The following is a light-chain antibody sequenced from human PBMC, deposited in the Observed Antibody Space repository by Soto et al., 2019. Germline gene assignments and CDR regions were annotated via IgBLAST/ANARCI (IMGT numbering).Light chain of an antibody. CDR2: GAS. Sequence: EIVLTQSPGTLSLSPGEGATLSCRASQTISRSLLAWYQQKTGQAPRLLISGASSRATGIPDRFSGSGSGTDFTLTISRLEPEDFAVYYCQQYSDSPLTFGGGTKVEIK. CDR3: QQYSDSPLT. V-gene: IGKV3-20*01. CDR1: QTISRSL. J-gene: IGKJ4*01.